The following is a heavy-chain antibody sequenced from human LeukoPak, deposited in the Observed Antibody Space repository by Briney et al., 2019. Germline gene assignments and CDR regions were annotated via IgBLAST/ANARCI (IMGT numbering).Heavy chain of an antibody. CDR3: ARARQLWLPYFDY. J-gene: IGHJ4*02. V-gene: IGHV4-39*01. Sequence: PSETLSLTCTVSGGSISSSSYYWGWIRQPPGKGLEWIVSIYYSGSTYYNPSLKSRVTISVDTSKNQFSLKLSSVTAADTAVYYCARARQLWLPYFDYWAREPWSPSPQ. D-gene: IGHD5-18*01. CDR2: IYYSGST. CDR1: GGSISSSSYY.